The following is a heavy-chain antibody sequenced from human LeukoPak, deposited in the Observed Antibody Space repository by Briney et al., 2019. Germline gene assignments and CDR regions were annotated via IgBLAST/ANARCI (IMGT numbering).Heavy chain of an antibody. J-gene: IGHJ2*01. CDR1: GGSINSGGFY. CDR2: VYYSGST. V-gene: IGHV4-31*03. Sequence: SETLSLTCTVSGGSINSGGFYWSWIRQRPGEGLEWIGYVYYSGSTFYNPSLKSRVTISVDTSRSQFSLKLRSVTAADTAVYYCARDMSVAHWFFDLWGRGTLVTVSS. CDR3: ARDMSVAHWFFDL. D-gene: IGHD3-10*02.